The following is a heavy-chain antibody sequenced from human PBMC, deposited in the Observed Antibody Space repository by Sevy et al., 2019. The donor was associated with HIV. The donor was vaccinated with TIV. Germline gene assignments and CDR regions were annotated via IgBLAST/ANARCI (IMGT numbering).Heavy chain of an antibody. CDR2: ISSGSSYK. CDR3: TRVDYYDTSGSHY. Sequence: GGSLRLSCEASGFTFRDYSMNWVREAPGKGLEWVSSISSGSSYKKYGDPVKGRFTTSRDNAKNSLYLQLNSLRAEDTAVYYCTRVDYYDTSGSHYWGQGTLVTVSS. D-gene: IGHD3-22*01. J-gene: IGHJ4*02. V-gene: IGHV3-21*01. CDR1: GFTFRDYS.